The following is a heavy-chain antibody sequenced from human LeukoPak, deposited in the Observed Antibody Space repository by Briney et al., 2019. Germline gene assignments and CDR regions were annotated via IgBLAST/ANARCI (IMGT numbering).Heavy chain of an antibody. Sequence: SKTLSLTCTVSGGSISSSSYYWGWIRQPPGKGLEWIGSIYYSGSTYYNPSLKSRVTISVDTSKNQFSLKLSSVTAADTAVYYCASPPYCSGGSCSGPIDYWGQGTLVTVSS. J-gene: IGHJ4*02. V-gene: IGHV4-39*01. CDR3: ASPPYCSGGSCSGPIDY. CDR1: GGSISSSSYY. D-gene: IGHD2-15*01. CDR2: IYYSGST.